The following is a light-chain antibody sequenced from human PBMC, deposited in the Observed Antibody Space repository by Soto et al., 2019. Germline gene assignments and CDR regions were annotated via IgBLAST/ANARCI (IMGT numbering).Light chain of an antibody. V-gene: IGLV1-40*01. CDR2: GNS. Sequence: QSVLTQPPSVSGAPGQRVTISCTGSSSNIGAGYDVHWYQQRPGTAPKLLISGNSNRPSGVPDRFSGSKSGTSASLAITGLQAEDEADYDCQSYDSSLSGYVFGPGIKLTVL. J-gene: IGLJ1*01. CDR1: SSNIGAGYD. CDR3: QSYDSSLSGYV.